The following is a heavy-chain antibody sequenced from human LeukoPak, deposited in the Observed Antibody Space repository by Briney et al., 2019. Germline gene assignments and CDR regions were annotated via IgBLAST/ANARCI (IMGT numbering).Heavy chain of an antibody. D-gene: IGHD3-10*01. CDR3: ARDRATMVRGVLYYYYMDV. Sequence: SETLSLTCTVSGGSISSYYWSWIRQPPGKGLEWSGYIYYSGSTNSNPSLKSRVTISVDTSKNQFSLKLSSVTAADKAVYYCARDRATMVRGVLYYYYMDVWGKGTTVTISS. CDR2: IYYSGST. V-gene: IGHV4-59*01. CDR1: GGSISSYY. J-gene: IGHJ6*03.